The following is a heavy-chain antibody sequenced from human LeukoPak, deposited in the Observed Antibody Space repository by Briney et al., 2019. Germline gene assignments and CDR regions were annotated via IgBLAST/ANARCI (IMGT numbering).Heavy chain of an antibody. CDR1: GFTFSSYG. D-gene: IGHD2-8*01. V-gene: IGHV3-33*05. CDR2: VSSDGSDK. Sequence: GRSLRLSCAPSGFTFSSYGIHWVRQAPGKRLQGVTTVSSDGSDKYYADSVNGRFTISRDNSSNTLYLQMSSLRAEDTAVYYCARDRCTNGVCYLDYWGQGTLVGDSS. J-gene: IGHJ4*02. CDR3: ARDRCTNGVCYLDY.